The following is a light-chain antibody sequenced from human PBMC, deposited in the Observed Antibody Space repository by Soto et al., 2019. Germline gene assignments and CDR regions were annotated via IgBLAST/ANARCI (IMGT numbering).Light chain of an antibody. Sequence: QFALAQPPSASGTPGQRITISCSGSSSDIGTNYVYWYQQLPGTAPKLLIYRNNQRPSGVPDRFSGSKSGTSASLAISGLRSEDEADYHCAAWDDSLSGFYVFGTGTRSPS. CDR1: SSDIGTNY. CDR3: AAWDDSLSGFYV. V-gene: IGLV1-47*01. CDR2: RNN. J-gene: IGLJ1*01.